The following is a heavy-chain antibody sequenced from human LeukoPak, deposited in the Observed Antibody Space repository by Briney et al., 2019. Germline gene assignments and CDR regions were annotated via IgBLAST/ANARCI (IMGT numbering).Heavy chain of an antibody. CDR2: ISFDGTNT. CDR3: ATVFYGSGSYPDY. V-gene: IGHV3-33*05. D-gene: IGHD3-10*01. CDR1: GFAFSNYG. Sequence: GRSLRLSCAASGFAFSNYGMHWVRQAPGQGLEWVAVISFDGTNTYYADSLKGRFTISRDNSKNTLYLQMNSLRAEDTAVYYCATVFYGSGSYPDYWGQGTLVTVSS. J-gene: IGHJ4*02.